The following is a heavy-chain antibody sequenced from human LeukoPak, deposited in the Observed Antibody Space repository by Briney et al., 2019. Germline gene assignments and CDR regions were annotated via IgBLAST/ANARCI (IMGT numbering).Heavy chain of an antibody. J-gene: IGHJ6*03. D-gene: IGHD6-19*01. CDR3: ARRGRSRAVAGLYYYYYMDV. CDR1: GFTFDDYG. V-gene: IGHV3-20*04. Sequence: PGGSLRLSCAASGFTFDDYGMSWVRQAPGKGLEWVSGINWNGGSTGYADSVKGRFTISRDNAKNSLYLQMNSLRAEDTALYYCARRGRSRAVAGLYYYYYMDVWGKGTTVTVSS. CDR2: INWNGGST.